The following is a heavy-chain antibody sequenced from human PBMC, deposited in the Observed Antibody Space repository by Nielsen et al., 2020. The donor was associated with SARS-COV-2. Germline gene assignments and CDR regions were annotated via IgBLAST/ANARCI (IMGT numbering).Heavy chain of an antibody. J-gene: IGHJ3*02. CDR3: ARMGDYYDSSGYYSEAFDI. CDR2: IYYSGST. CDR1: GGSISSYD. Sequence: SETLSLTCTVSGGSISSYDWSWIRQPPGKGLEWIGYIYYSGSTNYNPSLKSRVTISVDTSKNQFSLKLSSVTAADTAVYYCARMGDYYDSSGYYSEAFDIWGQGTMVTVSS. D-gene: IGHD3-22*01. V-gene: IGHV4-59*08.